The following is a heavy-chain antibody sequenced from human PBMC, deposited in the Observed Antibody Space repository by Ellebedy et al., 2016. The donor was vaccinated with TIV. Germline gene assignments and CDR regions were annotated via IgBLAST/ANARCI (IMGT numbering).Heavy chain of an antibody. CDR1: GFTFSSYS. CDR2: ISRSGTYI. V-gene: IGHV3-21*01. D-gene: IGHD4-17*01. Sequence: GESLKISCAASGFTFSSYSINWVRQAPGKGLEWVSCISRSGTYIYYADSLKGRFTISRDSAKNSLYLQMNSLRAEDTAGYYCARGSGDLPFDYWGQGTLVTVSS. CDR3: ARGSGDLPFDY. J-gene: IGHJ4*02.